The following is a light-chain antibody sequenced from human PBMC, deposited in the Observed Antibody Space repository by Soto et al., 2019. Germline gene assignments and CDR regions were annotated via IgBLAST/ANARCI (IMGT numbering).Light chain of an antibody. Sequence: QSVLTQPPSVSGAPGQRVTISCSGSSSNIGAGYDVHWYQQLPGTAPKLLIYDNSNRPSGVPDRFSGSKSGTSASLAITGLLAEDEADYYCQSYDSSLSGSVVFGGGTKLTVL. J-gene: IGLJ2*01. CDR3: QSYDSSLSGSVV. CDR2: DNS. V-gene: IGLV1-40*01. CDR1: SSNIGAGYD.